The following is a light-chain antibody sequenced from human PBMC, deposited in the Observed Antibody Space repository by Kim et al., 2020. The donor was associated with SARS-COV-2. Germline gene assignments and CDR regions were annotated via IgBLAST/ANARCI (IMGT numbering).Light chain of an antibody. Sequence: ALGTTVRITCQGDSLRNSYASWYQQKPGQAPVLVMSDENNRPSGIPDRFSGSTSGSTASLTITGAQAEDEADYYCCSRNSRAKVYVFGTGTKVTVL. J-gene: IGLJ1*01. CDR3: CSRNSRAKVYV. CDR2: DEN. V-gene: IGLV3-19*01. CDR1: SLRNSY.